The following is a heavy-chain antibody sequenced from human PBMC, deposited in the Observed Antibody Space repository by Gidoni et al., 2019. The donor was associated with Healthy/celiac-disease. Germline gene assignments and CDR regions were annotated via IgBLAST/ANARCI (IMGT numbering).Heavy chain of an antibody. CDR2: IYWNDDK. J-gene: IGHJ4*02. CDR1: GFSLSTSGVG. D-gene: IGHD3-3*01. CDR3: ALIGVDSDFWSGYPAIDY. Sequence: QITLKESGPTLVKPTQTLTLTCTFSGFSLSTSGVGVGWIRQHPGKALEWLALIYWNDDKRYSPSLKSRLTITKDTSKNQVVLTMTNMDPVDTATYYCALIGVDSDFWSGYPAIDYWGQGTLVTVSS. V-gene: IGHV2-5*01.